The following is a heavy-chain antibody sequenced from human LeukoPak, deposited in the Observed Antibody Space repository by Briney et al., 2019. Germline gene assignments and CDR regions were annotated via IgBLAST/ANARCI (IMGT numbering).Heavy chain of an antibody. Sequence: SETLSLTCTVSGGSISSGGYYWSWIRQHPGKGLEWIGYIYYSGSTYYNPSLKSRVTISVDTSKNQFSLKLSSVTAADTAVYYCARSYCGGECYLGYYFDYWGQGTLVTVSS. CDR2: IYYSGST. CDR1: GGSISSGGYY. V-gene: IGHV4-31*03. J-gene: IGHJ4*02. CDR3: ARSYCGGECYLGYYFDY. D-gene: IGHD2-21*01.